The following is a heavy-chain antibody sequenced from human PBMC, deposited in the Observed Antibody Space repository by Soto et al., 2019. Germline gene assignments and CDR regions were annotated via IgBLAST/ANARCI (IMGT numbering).Heavy chain of an antibody. CDR3: AREGYCISTSCYASALDY. J-gene: IGHJ4*01. CDR2: ISAYNGNT. D-gene: IGHD2-2*01. V-gene: IGHV1-18*01. Sequence: ASVKVSCKASVYTFTSYGISWVRQAPGQGLEWMGWISAYNGNTDYPQKLQGRVTMTTDTSTSAAYMELRSLRSDDTAVYYCAREGYCISTSCYASALDYWG. CDR1: VYTFTSYG.